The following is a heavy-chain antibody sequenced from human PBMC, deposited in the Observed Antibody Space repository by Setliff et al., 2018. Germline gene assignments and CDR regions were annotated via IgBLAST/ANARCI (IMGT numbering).Heavy chain of an antibody. V-gene: IGHV4-39*01. CDR2: IYYRGDT. D-gene: IGHD1-1*01. Sequence: SETLSLTCAVSGASIRNNYYWGWIRQPPGKGLEWIGRIYYRGDTYYNASLKSRLTLSVDTSKNQVSLNLRSVTAADTAVYYCARTGTYRYFDYWGQGTQVTVSS. J-gene: IGHJ4*02. CDR1: GASIRNNYY. CDR3: ARTGTYRYFDY.